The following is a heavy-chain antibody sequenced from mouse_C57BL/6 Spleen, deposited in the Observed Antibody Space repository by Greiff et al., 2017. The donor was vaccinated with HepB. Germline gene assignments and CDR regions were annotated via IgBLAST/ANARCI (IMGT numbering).Heavy chain of an antibody. CDR3: ARGSMGYYPAWFAY. J-gene: IGHJ3*01. D-gene: IGHD2-3*01. CDR2: IDPSDSYT. V-gene: IGHV1-69*01. CDR1: GYTFTSYW. Sequence: QVQLQQPGAELVMPGASVKLSCKASGYTFTSYWMHWVKQRPGQGLEWIGEIDPSDSYTNYNQKFKGKSTLTVDKSSSTAYMQLSSLTSEDSAVYYCARGSMGYYPAWFAYWGQGTLVTVSA.